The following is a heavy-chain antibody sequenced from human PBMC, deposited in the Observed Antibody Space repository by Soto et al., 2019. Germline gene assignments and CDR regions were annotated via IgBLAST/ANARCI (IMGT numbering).Heavy chain of an antibody. D-gene: IGHD2-15*01. CDR3: AKGGPDVFCSGGRCYFDY. CDR1: GFTFDDYA. V-gene: IGHV3-9*01. Sequence: EVQLVESGGGLVQPGRSLRLSCAASGFTFDDYAMHWVRRVPGKGLEWVSSISWNSNIIGYADSVKGRFTISRDNAKNSLYLQMNSLRPEYTALYYCAKGGPDVFCSGGRCYFDYWGQGTLVTASS. CDR2: ISWNSNII. J-gene: IGHJ4*02.